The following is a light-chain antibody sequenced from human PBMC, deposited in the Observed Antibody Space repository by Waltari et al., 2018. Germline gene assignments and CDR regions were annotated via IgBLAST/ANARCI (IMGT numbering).Light chain of an antibody. J-gene: IGKJ3*01. CDR1: RSVTNM. CDR2: DAS. CDR3: QQYYNWPLT. Sequence: EIVMTQSPATLSVSPGEGVTLSCRASRSVTNMLAWYQQKPGQAPRLLMYDASTRAPGISARFSGSESGTEFTLTINSLQSEDFAVYFCQQYYNWPLTFGPGTKVDIK. V-gene: IGKV3-15*01.